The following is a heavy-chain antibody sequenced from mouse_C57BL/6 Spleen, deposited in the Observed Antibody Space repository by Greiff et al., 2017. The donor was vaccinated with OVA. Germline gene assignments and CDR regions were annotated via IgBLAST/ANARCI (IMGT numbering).Heavy chain of an antibody. J-gene: IGHJ2*01. CDR1: GYTFTDYY. V-gene: IGHV1-26*01. D-gene: IGHD2-4*01. CDR2: INPNNGGT. CDR3: AREDYDYDDY. Sequence: EVQLQQSGPELVKPGASVKISCKASGYTFTDYYMNWVKQSHGKSLEWIGDINPNNGGTSYNQKFKGKATLTVDKSSSTAYMELRSLTSEDSAVEYCAREDYDYDDYWGQGTTLTVSS.